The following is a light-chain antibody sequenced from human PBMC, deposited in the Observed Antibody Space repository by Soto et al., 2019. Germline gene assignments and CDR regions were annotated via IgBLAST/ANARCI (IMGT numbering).Light chain of an antibody. J-gene: IGKJ1*01. V-gene: IGKV3-11*01. Sequence: EIVLTQSPATLSLSPGERATLSCRASQSVRTSLAWYQQQPGQAPRLLFYDASNRATGIPARFSGSGSGTDFTLTISSLQPKDFAVYYCQQRSNWPGTFGQGTKVEIK. CDR1: QSVRTS. CDR3: QQRSNWPGT. CDR2: DAS.